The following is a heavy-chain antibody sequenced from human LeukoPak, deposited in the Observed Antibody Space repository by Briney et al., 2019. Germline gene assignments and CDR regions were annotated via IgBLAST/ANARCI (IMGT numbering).Heavy chain of an antibody. CDR3: ARHRSGSQWDSFDF. V-gene: IGHV5-51*01. D-gene: IGHD1-26*01. Sequence: GESLKISCQGSGYRFTSHWIGWVRQMPGKGLEWMGIIYPGDSDTKYSPPFQGQVTISADKSIFTAYLQWSSLKASDTAIYYCARHRSGSQWDSFDFWGQGSLVTVSS. CDR2: IYPGDSDT. CDR1: GYRFTSHW. J-gene: IGHJ4*02.